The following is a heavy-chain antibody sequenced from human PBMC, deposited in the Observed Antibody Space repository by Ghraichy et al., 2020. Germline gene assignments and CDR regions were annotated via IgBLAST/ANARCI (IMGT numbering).Heavy chain of an antibody. J-gene: IGHJ4*02. D-gene: IGHD2-15*01. CDR3: AREYCSGGRCFFGTGGSHFDY. CDR2: IKSDGSST. Sequence: GGSLRLSCAASEFTLSNYWMHWVRQAPGKGLVWVSRIKSDGSSTIYADSVKGRFTISRDNAKNTLYLQMNSLRAEDTAVYYCAREYCSGGRCFFGTGGSHFDYWGQGTLVTVSS. CDR1: EFTLSNYW. V-gene: IGHV3-74*01.